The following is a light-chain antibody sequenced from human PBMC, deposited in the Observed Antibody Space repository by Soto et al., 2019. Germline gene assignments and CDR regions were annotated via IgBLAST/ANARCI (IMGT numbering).Light chain of an antibody. V-gene: IGKV1-5*03. CDR2: TAS. CDR3: QEYNSDSRLT. Sequence: DIQMTQSPSTLSASVGDRVTITCRASQSISSWLAWYQQKPGKAPKLLIYTASNLKSGVPSRFSGSGSGTEVTLTISSLQPDDFASYYCQEYNSDSRLTFGGGTKVEIK. CDR1: QSISSW. J-gene: IGKJ4*01.